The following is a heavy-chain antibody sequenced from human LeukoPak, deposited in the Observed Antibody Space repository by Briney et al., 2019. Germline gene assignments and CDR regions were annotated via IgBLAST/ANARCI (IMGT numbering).Heavy chain of an antibody. Sequence: GGSLRLSCAASRFTFSSYGMHWVRQAPGKGLEWVSFIRYDGGNKYYADSVKGRFTISRDNSKNTLYLQMNSLRAEDTAVYYCAKDHYYDSSGYFSRSSGIDYWGQGTLVTVSS. D-gene: IGHD3-22*01. J-gene: IGHJ4*02. V-gene: IGHV3-30*02. CDR3: AKDHYYDSSGYFSRSSGIDY. CDR2: IRYDGGNK. CDR1: RFTFSSYG.